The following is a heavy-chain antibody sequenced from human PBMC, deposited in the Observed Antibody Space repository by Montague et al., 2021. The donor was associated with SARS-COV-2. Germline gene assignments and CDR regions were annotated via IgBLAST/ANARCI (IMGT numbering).Heavy chain of an antibody. CDR1: GFTFSSYA. J-gene: IGHJ2*01. V-gene: IGHV3-30-3*01. CDR3: ARAEPFNGYPHCFDL. Sequence: SLRLSCAASGFTFSSYAMHWVRQAPGKGLEWVAVISYDGSNKYYADSVKGRFTISRDNSKNTLYLQMNSLRAEDTAVYYCARAEPFNGYPHCFDLWGRGTLVTVSS. D-gene: IGHD5-24*01. CDR2: ISYDGSNK.